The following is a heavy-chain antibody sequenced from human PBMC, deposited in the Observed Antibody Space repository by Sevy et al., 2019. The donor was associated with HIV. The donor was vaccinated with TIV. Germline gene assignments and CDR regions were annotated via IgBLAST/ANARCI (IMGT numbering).Heavy chain of an antibody. D-gene: IGHD2-15*01. Sequence: GGSLRLSCAASEFTVSSNYMSWVRQAPGKGLEWVSVIYSGGSTYYADSVKGRFTISRDNSQNTVYLQLNSLRAGETAVYYCAREDIVLGEGNYYGMDVWGQGTTVTVSS. CDR2: IYSGGST. J-gene: IGHJ6*02. CDR1: EFTVSSNY. V-gene: IGHV3-53*01. CDR3: AREDIVLGEGNYYGMDV.